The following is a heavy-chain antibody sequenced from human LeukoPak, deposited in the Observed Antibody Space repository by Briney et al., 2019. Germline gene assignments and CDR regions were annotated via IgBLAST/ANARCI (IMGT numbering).Heavy chain of an antibody. J-gene: IGHJ4*02. Sequence: SVKVSCKASGGTFSSYAISWVRQAPGQGLEWMGRIIPIFGTANYAQKFQGRVTITTDESTSTAYMELSSLRSEDTAVYYCQRVGSGSYYNEIVKTVDYWGQGTLVTVSS. CDR2: IIPIFGTA. CDR3: QRVGSGSYYNEIVKTVDY. V-gene: IGHV1-69*05. D-gene: IGHD3-10*01. CDR1: GGTFSSYA.